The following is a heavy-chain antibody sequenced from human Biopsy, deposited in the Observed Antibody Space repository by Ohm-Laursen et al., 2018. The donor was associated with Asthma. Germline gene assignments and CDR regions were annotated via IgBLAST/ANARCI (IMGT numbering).Heavy chain of an antibody. V-gene: IGHV3-30-3*01. J-gene: IGHJ4*02. CDR1: RFTYE. CDR3: AREGVAGTHIED. Sequence: SLRISCAASRFTYEMHWVRQAPGKGLEWVAAISYDGSSIYYADSVKGQFTISRDNSKNTLSLQMNSLTAEDTAVYYCAREGVAGTHIEDWGQGTLVTVSS. CDR2: ISYDGSSI. D-gene: IGHD6-19*01.